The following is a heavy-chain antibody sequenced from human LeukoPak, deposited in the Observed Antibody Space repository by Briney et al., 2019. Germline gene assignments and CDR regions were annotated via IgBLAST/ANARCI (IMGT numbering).Heavy chain of an antibody. J-gene: IGHJ4*02. CDR2: ISGSGGSP. Sequence: GGSLRPSCAASGFTFSSYATGWVRQAPGKGLEWVSAISGSGGSPYYADSVTGRFTISRDNSKNPLYLQMNSLRAEDTAVYYCAKDYCDSSGPFDCWGQGTLVTVSS. CDR1: GFTFSSYA. V-gene: IGHV3-23*01. CDR3: AKDYCDSSGPFDC. D-gene: IGHD3-22*01.